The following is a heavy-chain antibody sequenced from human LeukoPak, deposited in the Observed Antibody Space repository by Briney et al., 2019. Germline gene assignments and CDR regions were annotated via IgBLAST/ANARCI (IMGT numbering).Heavy chain of an antibody. Sequence: GGSLRPSCAASGFTFSSYSMNWVRQAPGKGLEWVSSISSSSSYIYYADSVKGRFTISRDNAKNSLYLQMNSLRAEDTAVYYCARDLGDGYNTVDYWGQGTLVTVSS. CDR1: GFTFSSYS. J-gene: IGHJ4*02. CDR3: ARDLGDGYNTVDY. CDR2: ISSSSSYI. D-gene: IGHD5-24*01. V-gene: IGHV3-21*01.